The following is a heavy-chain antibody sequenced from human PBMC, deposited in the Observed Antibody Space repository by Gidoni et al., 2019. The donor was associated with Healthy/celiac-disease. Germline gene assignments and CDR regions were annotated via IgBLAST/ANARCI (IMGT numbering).Heavy chain of an antibody. CDR3: ARQGGDLNPDFDY. V-gene: IGHV3-30*03. Sequence: QVQLVESGGVVVQPWTSLRLSCAASGFTFSSYGMHWVRQAPGKGLEWVAVISYDGSNKYYADSVKGRFTISRDNSKNTLYLQMNSLRAEDTAVYYCARQGGDLNPDFDYWGQGTLVTVSS. J-gene: IGHJ4*02. CDR1: GFTFSSYG. CDR2: ISYDGSNK. D-gene: IGHD3-16*01.